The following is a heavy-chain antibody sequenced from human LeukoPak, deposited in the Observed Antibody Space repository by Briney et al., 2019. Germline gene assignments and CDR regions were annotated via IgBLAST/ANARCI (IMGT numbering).Heavy chain of an antibody. J-gene: IGHJ5*02. Sequence: SGPTLVNPTQTLTLTCTFSGFSLSTSGVGVGWIRQPPGKALEWLALIYWNDDKRYSPSLRSRLTITKDTSKNQVVLTLTNMDPVDTATYYCAHRPQVGGGLHWFDPWGQGTLVTVSS. CDR1: GFSLSTSGVG. D-gene: IGHD3-16*01. V-gene: IGHV2-5*01. CDR2: IYWNDDK. CDR3: AHRPQVGGGLHWFDP.